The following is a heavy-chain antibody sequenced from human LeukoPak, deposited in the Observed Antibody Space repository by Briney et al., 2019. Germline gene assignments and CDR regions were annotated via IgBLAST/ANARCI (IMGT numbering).Heavy chain of an antibody. Sequence: HPGGSLRLSCAVSGFTFRSYWMHWVRQAPGKGLVWVSRINSDGSRTTYADSVKGRFTISRDNAKNTLFMQMNSLRAEDAAVYYCASLLLCYGCSSSSDSFDIWGQGTMVTVSS. V-gene: IGHV3-74*01. CDR1: GFTFRSYW. CDR3: ASLLLCYGCSSSSDSFDI. J-gene: IGHJ3*02. CDR2: INSDGSRT. D-gene: IGHD6-6*01.